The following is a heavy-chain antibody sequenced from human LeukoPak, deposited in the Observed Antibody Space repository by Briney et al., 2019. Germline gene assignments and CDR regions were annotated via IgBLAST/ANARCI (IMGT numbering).Heavy chain of an antibody. CDR1: GFTFSSYA. D-gene: IGHD3-10*01. CDR2: ISGSGGST. CDR3: AKDRGSVTMVRGVFDY. Sequence: PGGSLRLSCAASGFTFSSYAMSWVRQAPGKGLEWVSAISGSGGSTYYADSVKGRSTISRDNSKNTLYLQMNSLRAEDTAVYYCAKDRGSVTMVRGVFDYWGQGTLVTVSS. J-gene: IGHJ4*02. V-gene: IGHV3-23*01.